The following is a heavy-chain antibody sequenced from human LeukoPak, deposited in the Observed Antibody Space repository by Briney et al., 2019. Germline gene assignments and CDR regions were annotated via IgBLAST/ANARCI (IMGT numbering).Heavy chain of an antibody. V-gene: IGHV4-34*01. CDR1: GASFSGYY. CDR3: ARHRAVRARYYYYMDV. J-gene: IGHJ6*03. CDR2: INHSGST. D-gene: IGHD2-2*01. Sequence: PSETLSLTCAVYGASFSGYYWTWIRQPPGKGLEWIGEINHSGSTNYNPSLKSRVTISVDTSKNQFSLKLSSVTAADTAVYYCARHRAVRARYYYYMDVWGKGTTVTISS.